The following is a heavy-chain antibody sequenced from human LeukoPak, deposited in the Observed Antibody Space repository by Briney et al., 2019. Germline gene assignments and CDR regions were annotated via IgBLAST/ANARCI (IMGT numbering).Heavy chain of an antibody. CDR1: GGSISSSNW. J-gene: IGHJ2*01. V-gene: IGHV4-4*02. CDR3: ARGNYYDSSGYYARYFDL. D-gene: IGHD3-22*01. Sequence: NPSGTLSLTCAVSGGSISSSNWWSWVRQPPGKGLEWIGEIYHSGSTNYNPSLKSRVTISVDKSKNQFSLKLSSVTAADTAVYYCARGNYYDSSGYYARYFDLWGRGTLVTVSS. CDR2: IYHSGST.